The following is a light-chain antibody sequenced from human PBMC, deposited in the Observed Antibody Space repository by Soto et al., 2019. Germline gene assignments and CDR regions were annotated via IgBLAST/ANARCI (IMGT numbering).Light chain of an antibody. V-gene: IGLV2-23*02. CDR1: GTDVGTYNF. J-gene: IGLJ3*02. CDR3: CSVAGRNTWV. CDR2: EVT. Sequence: QSALTQPASVSGSPGQSITISCTGSGTDVGTYNFVSWFQRHPGKAPQLIIYEVTERHSGASPRCSGSKSVNTASLTLSGIRAEDEADDFCCSVAGRNTWVFGGGTKLTVL.